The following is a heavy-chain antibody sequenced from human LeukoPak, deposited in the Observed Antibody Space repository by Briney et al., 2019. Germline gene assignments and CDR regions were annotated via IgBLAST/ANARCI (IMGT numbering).Heavy chain of an antibody. V-gene: IGHV3-21*01. CDR2: ISSSSSYI. CDR3: ARFVAADIVVVKGNDY. J-gene: IGHJ4*02. D-gene: IGHD2-2*01. Sequence: ETLSLTCSVSGDSITGYYWGWIRQSPGKGLEWVSSISSSSSYIYYADSVKGRFTISRDNAKNSLYLQMNSLRAEDTAVYYCARFVAADIVVVKGNDYWGQGTLVTVSS. CDR1: GDSITGYY.